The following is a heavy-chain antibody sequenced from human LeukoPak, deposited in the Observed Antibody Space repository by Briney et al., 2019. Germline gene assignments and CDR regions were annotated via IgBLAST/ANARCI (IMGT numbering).Heavy chain of an antibody. CDR2: INPNSGGT. D-gene: IGHD5-12*01. J-gene: IGHJ3*02. CDR1: GYTFTGYY. Sequence: ASVKVSCKASGYTFTGYYMHWVRQAPGQGLEWMGWINPNSGGTNYAQKFQGRVTMTRDTSISTAYMELSSLRSEDTAVYYCARDHAGYSGYLDAFDIWGQETMVTVSS. CDR3: ARDHAGYSGYLDAFDI. V-gene: IGHV1-2*02.